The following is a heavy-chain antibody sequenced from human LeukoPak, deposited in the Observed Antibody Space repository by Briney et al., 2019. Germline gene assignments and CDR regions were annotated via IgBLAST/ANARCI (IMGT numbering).Heavy chain of an antibody. V-gene: IGHV3-21*01. CDR3: ARVRHRGVIRVDAFDT. CDR2: ISSSSSYI. Sequence: GGSLRHSCAASGFTFSSYSMNWVRQAPGKGLEWVSSISSSSSYIYYADSVKGRFTISRDNAKNSPYLQMNSLRAEDTAVYYCARVRHRGVIRVDAFDTWGQGTMVTVSS. CDR1: GFTFSSYS. J-gene: IGHJ3*02. D-gene: IGHD3-10*01.